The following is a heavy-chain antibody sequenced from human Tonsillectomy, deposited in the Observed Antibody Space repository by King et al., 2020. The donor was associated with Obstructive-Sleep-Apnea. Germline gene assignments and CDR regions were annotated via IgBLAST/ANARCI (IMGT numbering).Heavy chain of an antibody. J-gene: IGHJ4*02. Sequence: LQLQESGPGLVKPSETLSLTCAVSGGSISSSSFYWGWIRQTPGKGLEWIGSIYYSGSTYYNPSLKSRVTISVDTSKNQFSLKLSSVTAADTAVYYCARAGLDYDFCSGQVDYWGQGTLVTVSS. CDR1: GGSISSSSFY. D-gene: IGHD3-3*01. CDR2: IYYSGST. V-gene: IGHV4-39*07. CDR3: ARAGLDYDFCSGQVDY.